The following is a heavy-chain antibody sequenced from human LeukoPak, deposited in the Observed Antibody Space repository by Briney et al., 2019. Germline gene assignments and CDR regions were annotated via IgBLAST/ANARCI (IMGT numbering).Heavy chain of an antibody. V-gene: IGHV1-8*01. J-gene: IGHJ5*02. CDR1: GYTFTSYD. CDR2: MNPNNGNT. D-gene: IGHD2-15*01. CDR3: ARGRIARNWFDP. Sequence: ASVKVSCKASGYTFTSYDINWVRQATGQGLEWMGWMNPNNGNTGYAQKFQGRVTTTRNTSISTAYMELSSLRSEDTAVYYCARGRIARNWFDPWGQGTPVTVSS.